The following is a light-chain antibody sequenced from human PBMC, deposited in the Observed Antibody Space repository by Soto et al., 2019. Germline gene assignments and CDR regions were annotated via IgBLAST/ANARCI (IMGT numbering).Light chain of an antibody. V-gene: IGKV3-15*01. J-gene: IGKJ2*01. CDR1: QSVSRY. CDR3: QQDNNWPYT. Sequence: EIVMTQSPATLSVSPGERATLSCRASQSVSRYLAWYQQKPGQAPRLLIYAASTRATGIPARFSGSGSGTECTRTSSSLQSEDLAGYYCQQDNNWPYTFGQGTKLEIK. CDR2: AAS.